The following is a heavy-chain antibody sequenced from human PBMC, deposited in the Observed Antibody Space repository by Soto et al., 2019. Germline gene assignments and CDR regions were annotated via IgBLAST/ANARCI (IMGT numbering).Heavy chain of an antibody. V-gene: IGHV4-61*08. Sequence: PSETLSLTCTVSGGSVNSGAYYWSWIRQPPGRGLEWIGYIYYGGTINNNPSLTSRITISVDTSKTQFSLDLNSVTAADTAVYYCARGPSGDKVDYWGQGILVTVPQ. CDR3: ARGPSGDKVDY. CDR1: GGSVNSGAYY. D-gene: IGHD7-27*01. CDR2: IYYGGTI. J-gene: IGHJ4*02.